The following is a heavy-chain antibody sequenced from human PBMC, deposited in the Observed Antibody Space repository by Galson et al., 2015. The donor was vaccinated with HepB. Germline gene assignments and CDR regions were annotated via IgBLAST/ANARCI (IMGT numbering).Heavy chain of an antibody. V-gene: IGHV3-23*01. CDR3: AKDPISIPYYGMDV. J-gene: IGHJ6*02. Sequence: SLRLSCAASGFTFSSYAMSWVRQAPGKGLEWVSAISGSGGSTYYADSVKGRFTISRDNSKNTLYLQMNSLRAEDTAVYYCAKDPISIPYYGMDVWGQGTTVTVSS. CDR2: ISGSGGST. CDR1: GFTFSSYA. D-gene: IGHD2-21*01.